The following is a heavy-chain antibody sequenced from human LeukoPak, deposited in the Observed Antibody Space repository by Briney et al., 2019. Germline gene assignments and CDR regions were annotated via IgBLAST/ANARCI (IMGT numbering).Heavy chain of an antibody. CDR3: ARRGSIAARSYYYYYMDV. Sequence: SETLSLTCTVSGGSISSSSYYWGWIRQPPGTGLEWIGDIYTSVSSNYNPSLKSRVTISLDTSKNQFSLKLSSVTAADTAVYYCARRGSIAARSYYYYYMDVWGKGTTVTVSS. V-gene: IGHV4-61*05. CDR2: IYTSVSS. CDR1: GGSISSSSYY. D-gene: IGHD6-6*01. J-gene: IGHJ6*03.